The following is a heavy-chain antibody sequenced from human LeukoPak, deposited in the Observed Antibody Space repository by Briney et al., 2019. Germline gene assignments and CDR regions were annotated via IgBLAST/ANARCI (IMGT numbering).Heavy chain of an antibody. J-gene: IGHJ4*02. V-gene: IGHV4-39*07. CDR3: ARSNIPVAGTSFLDY. CDR2: IYYSGST. Sequence: SETLSLTCTVSGGSISSSSYNWGWIRQPPGKGLEWIGNIYYSGSTYYNPSLKSRVTISVDTSKNQFFLKLSSVTAADTAVYYCARSNIPVAGTSFLDYWGQGTLVTVSS. CDR1: GGSISSSSYN. D-gene: IGHD6-19*01.